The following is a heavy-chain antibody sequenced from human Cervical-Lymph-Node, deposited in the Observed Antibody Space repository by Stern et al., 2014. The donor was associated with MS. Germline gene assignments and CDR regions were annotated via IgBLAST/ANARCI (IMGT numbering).Heavy chain of an antibody. Sequence: VQLVESGPGLVKPSGTLSLTCAVSGGSISSDNWWSWVRQPPGKGLEWIGGIFHRGNTNYNPSLKSRVPISVDKSKNQFSLKLNSPTAADTAVYYCARASYNVLTDYYMGLIDYWGQGTLVTVSS. CDR1: GGSISSDNW. CDR2: IFHRGNT. D-gene: IGHD3-9*01. V-gene: IGHV4-4*02. J-gene: IGHJ4*02. CDR3: ARASYNVLTDYYMGLIDY.